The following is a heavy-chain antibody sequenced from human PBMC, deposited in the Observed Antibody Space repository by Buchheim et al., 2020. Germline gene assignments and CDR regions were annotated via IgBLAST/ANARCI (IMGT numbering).Heavy chain of an antibody. J-gene: IGHJ6*02. CDR2: INHSGST. D-gene: IGHD1-26*01. CDR3: ASLLTLPEVGGGSDYYYYGMDV. V-gene: IGHV4-34*01. Sequence: QVQLQQWGAGLLKPSETLSLTCAVYGGSFSGYYWSWIRQPPGKGLEWIGEINHSGSTNYNPSRKSQVTITVDTSKNQFVRKLSSVTAADTAVYYCASLLTLPEVGGGSDYYYYGMDVWGQGTT. CDR1: GGSFSGYY.